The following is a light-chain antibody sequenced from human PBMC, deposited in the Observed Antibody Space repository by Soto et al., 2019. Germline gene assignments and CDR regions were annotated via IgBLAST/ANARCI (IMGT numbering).Light chain of an antibody. CDR1: SSDV. CDR2: YVS. CDR3: CSSAGGFTWV. J-gene: IGLJ3*02. V-gene: IGLV2-11*01. Sequence: QSALTQPRSVSGSPGQSVTISCTGTSSDVVSWYQQHPGKAPKLIIYYVSQRPSGVPDRFSGSESGNTASLTISGLQAEDEADYYCCSSAGGFTWVFGGGTKVTVL.